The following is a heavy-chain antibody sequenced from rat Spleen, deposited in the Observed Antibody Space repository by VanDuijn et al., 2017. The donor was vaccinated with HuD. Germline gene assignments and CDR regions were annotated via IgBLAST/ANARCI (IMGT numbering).Heavy chain of an antibody. CDR2: MRSDDDT. Sequence: QVQLKESGPGLVQPSQTLSLTCTVSGFSLTNYHVHWVRQPPGKGLEWMGMMRSDDDTSYNSALKSRLSISRDTSKSQIFLKVSNLQPQDTATYYCARDRYNYYFDYWGQGLMVTVSS. V-gene: IGHV2-32*01. J-gene: IGHJ2*01. CDR3: ARDRYNYYFDY. CDR1: GFSLTNYH. D-gene: IGHD1-5*01.